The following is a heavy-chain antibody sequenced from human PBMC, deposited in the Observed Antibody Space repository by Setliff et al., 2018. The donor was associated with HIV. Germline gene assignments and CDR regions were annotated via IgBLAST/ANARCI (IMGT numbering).Heavy chain of an antibody. CDR2: INHSGST. CDR1: GGSSSGYY. V-gene: IGHV4-34*01. Sequence: NPSETLSLTCAVYGGSSSGYYWSWIRQPPGKGLEWIGEINHSGSTNYNPSLKSRVTISVDTSKNQFSLKLSSVTAADTAVYYCARGRGYSYGYKYYYYMDVWGKGTTVTVSS. D-gene: IGHD5-18*01. CDR3: ARGRGYSYGYKYYYYMDV. J-gene: IGHJ6*03.